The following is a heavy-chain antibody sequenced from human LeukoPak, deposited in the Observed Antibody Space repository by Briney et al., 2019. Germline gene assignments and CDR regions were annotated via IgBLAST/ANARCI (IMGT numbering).Heavy chain of an antibody. CDR3: ARDLGDFWSGYYTGPV. CDR2: ISSSSSTI. V-gene: IGHV3-48*01. D-gene: IGHD3-3*01. Sequence: PSETLSLTCTVSGGSISSSRYYWGWIRQPPGKGLEWVSYISSSSSTIYYADSVKGRFTISRDNAKNSLYLQMNSLRAEDTAVYYCARDLGDFWSGYYTGPVWGKGTTVTVSS. CDR1: GGSISSSR. J-gene: IGHJ6*04.